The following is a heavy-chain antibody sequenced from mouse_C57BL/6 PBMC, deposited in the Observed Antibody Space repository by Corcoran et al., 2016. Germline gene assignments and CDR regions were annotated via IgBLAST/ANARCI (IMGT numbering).Heavy chain of an antibody. J-gene: IGHJ1*03. Sequence: QVQLQQSGPALVKTGASVKLSCWASGYTFTSYDINWVKQRPGQGLELSGWIYPRDGSTKYNETFKGKATLTVDTSSSTAYMELHSLTSDDSAVYFYTRGYYVSSYDWYFDVWGTGTTVTVSS. CDR3: TRGYYVSSYDWYFDV. D-gene: IGHD1-1*01. V-gene: IGHV1-85*01. CDR1: GYTFTSYD. CDR2: IYPRDGST.